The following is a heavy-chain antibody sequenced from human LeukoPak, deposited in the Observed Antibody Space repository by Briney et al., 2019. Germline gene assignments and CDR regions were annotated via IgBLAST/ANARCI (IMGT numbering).Heavy chain of an antibody. CDR2: ISGSGGTI. J-gene: IGHJ4*02. CDR1: GFTFSSYE. CDR3: ARGVRWLDY. D-gene: IGHD5-24*01. Sequence: GGSLRLSCEASGFTFSSYEMNWVRQAPGKGLEWVSYISGSGGTINYADSAKGRFTISRDNAKNSLYLQMNSLRVEDTAVYYCARGVRWLDYWGQGSLVTVSS. V-gene: IGHV3-48*03.